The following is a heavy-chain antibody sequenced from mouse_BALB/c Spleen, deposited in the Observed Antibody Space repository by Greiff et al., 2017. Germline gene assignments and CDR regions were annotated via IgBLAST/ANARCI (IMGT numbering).Heavy chain of an antibody. V-gene: IGHV3-6*02. Sequence: EVQLQESGPGLVKPSQSLSLTCSVTGYSITSGYYWNWIRQFPGNKLEWMGYISYDGSNNYNPSLKNRISITRDTSKNQFFLKLNSVTTEDTATYYCAREPTMITTGFAYWGQGTLVTVSA. CDR3: AREPTMITTGFAY. D-gene: IGHD2-4*01. CDR1: GYSITSGYY. J-gene: IGHJ3*01. CDR2: ISYDGSN.